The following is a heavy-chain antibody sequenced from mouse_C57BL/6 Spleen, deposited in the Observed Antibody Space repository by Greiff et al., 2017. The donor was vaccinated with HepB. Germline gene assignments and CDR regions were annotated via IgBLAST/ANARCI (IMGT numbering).Heavy chain of an antibody. CDR2: INDDGSST. Sequence: EVQRVESEGGLVQPGSSMKLSCTASGFTFSDYYMAWVRQVPEKGLEWVANINDDGSSTYYLDSLKSRFIISRDNAKNILYLQMSSLKSEDTATYYCASEIYDGYHGYFDVWGTGTTVTVSS. J-gene: IGHJ1*03. CDR3: ASEIYDGYHGYFDV. V-gene: IGHV5-16*01. D-gene: IGHD2-3*01. CDR1: GFTFSDYY.